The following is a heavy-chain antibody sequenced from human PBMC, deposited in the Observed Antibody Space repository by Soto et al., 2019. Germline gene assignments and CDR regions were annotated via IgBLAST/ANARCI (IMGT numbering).Heavy chain of an antibody. CDR1: GFTFRSYG. Sequence: QVQLVESGGGVVQPGRSLRLSCAASGFTFRSYGMHWVRQTPGKGLEWVAVIWYNGGNEYYADSVKGRFTISRDNSKNTLYLQMNSLRAEDTAVYFCARPTYSSTWDGVYLDYWGQGTLVTVSS. CDR2: IWYNGGNE. CDR3: ARPTYSSTWDGVYLDY. J-gene: IGHJ4*02. D-gene: IGHD6-13*01. V-gene: IGHV3-33*01.